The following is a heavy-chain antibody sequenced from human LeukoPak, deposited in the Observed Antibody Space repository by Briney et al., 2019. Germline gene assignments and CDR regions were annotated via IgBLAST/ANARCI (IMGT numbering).Heavy chain of an antibody. Sequence: GGSLRLSCAASGFTFSTYSMNWVRQAPGKGLEWVSSISSSSSYIYYADSLKGRFTISRDDARNSLYLQMNSLRAEDTAVYYCARVGDGYNDWGQGTLVTASS. CDR2: ISSSSSYI. J-gene: IGHJ4*02. D-gene: IGHD5-24*01. CDR1: GFTFSTYS. CDR3: ARVGDGYND. V-gene: IGHV3-21*01.